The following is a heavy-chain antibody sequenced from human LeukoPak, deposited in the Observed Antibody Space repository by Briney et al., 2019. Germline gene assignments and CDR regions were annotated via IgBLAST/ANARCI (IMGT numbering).Heavy chain of an antibody. CDR1: GFTFSTYW. D-gene: IGHD6-19*01. J-gene: IGHJ4*02. Sequence: GGSLRLSCAASGFTFSTYWMSWVRQAPGKGLEWVANIKQDGSEKYYVDSVKGRLSISRDDAKNSLYLQMNSLRADDTAVYYCARAGLTVARDYWGQGTLVTVSS. CDR3: ARAGLTVARDY. CDR2: IKQDGSEK. V-gene: IGHV3-7*01.